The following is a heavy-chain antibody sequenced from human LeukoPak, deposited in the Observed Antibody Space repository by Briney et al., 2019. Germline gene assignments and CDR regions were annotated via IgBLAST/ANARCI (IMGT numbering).Heavy chain of an antibody. Sequence: GASVKVSCKASGYTSTSYDINWVRQATGQGLEWMGWMNPNSGNTGYAQKFQGRVTITRNTSISTAYMELSSLRSEDTAVYYCARGRSHSGYSYYHSADYWGQGTLVTVSS. CDR2: MNPNSGNT. V-gene: IGHV1-8*03. J-gene: IGHJ4*02. CDR3: ARGRSHSGYSYYHSADY. CDR1: GYTSTSYD. D-gene: IGHD5-18*01.